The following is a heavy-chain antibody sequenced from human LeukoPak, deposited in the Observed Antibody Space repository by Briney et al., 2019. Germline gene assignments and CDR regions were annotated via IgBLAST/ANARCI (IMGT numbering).Heavy chain of an antibody. CDR2: ISSTSRTL. Sequence: GGSLRLSCAASGFTFSSYNMNWVRQAPGKGLEWVSYISSTSRTLYYADSVKGRFTISRDNGKNSVYLQMNSLRVEDTAVYYCARTGLGMYSFDQWGQGTLVTVSS. D-gene: IGHD3/OR15-3a*01. CDR1: GFTFSSYN. J-gene: IGHJ4*02. CDR3: ARTGLGMYSFDQ. V-gene: IGHV3-48*01.